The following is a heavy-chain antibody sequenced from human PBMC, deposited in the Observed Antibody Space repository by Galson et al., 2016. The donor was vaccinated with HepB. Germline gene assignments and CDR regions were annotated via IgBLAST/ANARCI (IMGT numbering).Heavy chain of an antibody. J-gene: IGHJ4*02. CDR1: GFTFRTSW. D-gene: IGHD6-13*01. V-gene: IGHV3-7*01. CDR2: INPDGSQT. CDR3: ARAGSSWYFDY. Sequence: SLRLSCAASGFTFRTSWMSWVRQPPGKGPEWVANINPDGSQTYYVDSVKGRFNISKDNAKNSLYLQMNSLRDEDTAVYYCARAGSSWYFDYWGQGTLVTVSS.